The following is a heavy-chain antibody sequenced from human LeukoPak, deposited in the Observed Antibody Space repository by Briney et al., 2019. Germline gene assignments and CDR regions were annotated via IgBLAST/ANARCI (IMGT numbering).Heavy chain of an antibody. CDR2: FDPEDGET. D-gene: IGHD6-19*01. J-gene: IGHJ6*02. V-gene: IGHV1-24*01. CDR1: GYTLTELS. CDR3: ATPYSSGWGPRYGMDV. Sequence: ASVMVSCKVSGYTLTELSMHWVRQAPGKGLEWMGGFDPEDGETIYAQKFQGRVTMTEDTSTDTAYMELSSLRSEDTAVYYCATPYSSGWGPRYGMDVWGQGTTVTVS.